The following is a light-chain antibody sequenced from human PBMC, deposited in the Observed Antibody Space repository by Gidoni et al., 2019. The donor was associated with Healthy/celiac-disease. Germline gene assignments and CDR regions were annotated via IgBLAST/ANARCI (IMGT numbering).Light chain of an antibody. J-gene: IGKJ1*01. CDR2: GAS. CDR1: QSVSSN. CDR3: QQYNNWPRT. V-gene: IGKV3-15*01. Sequence: EIVMTQSPATLSVSPGERATLTCRASQSVSSNLAWYQQKPGQAPTLLIYGASTRATGIPARFSVSRSGTEFTLTISRLQSEDFAVYYCQQYNNWPRTFXQXTKVEIK.